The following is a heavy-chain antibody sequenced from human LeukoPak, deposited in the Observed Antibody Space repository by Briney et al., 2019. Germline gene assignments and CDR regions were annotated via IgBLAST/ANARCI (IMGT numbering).Heavy chain of an antibody. CDR2: IKQDGSET. J-gene: IGHJ4*02. D-gene: IGHD6-6*01. CDR1: GFSFVNHW. CDR3: ARDIAQLVDCFDY. V-gene: IGHV3-7*01. Sequence: GGSLRLSCAASGFSFVNHWMSWVRQAPGKGLEWLANIKQDGSETYYLDSVKGRFTVSRDNAKNSLYLQMNSLRAEDTAVYYCARDIAQLVDCFDYWGQGTLVTVSS.